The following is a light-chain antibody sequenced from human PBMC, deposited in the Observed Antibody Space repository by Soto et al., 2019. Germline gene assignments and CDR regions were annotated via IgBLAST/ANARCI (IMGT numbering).Light chain of an antibody. Sequence: EIVLTHSPCTLSLSPGARSNLSCRASQSVRSSYLAWYQQKTGQAPRLLIYGASSRATGIPDRFSGSGSGTDFTLTISRMEPEAFAVYYCQQYGSSTFGHGTRLEIK. J-gene: IGKJ5*01. CDR3: QQYGSST. CDR1: QSVRSSY. CDR2: GAS. V-gene: IGKV3-20*01.